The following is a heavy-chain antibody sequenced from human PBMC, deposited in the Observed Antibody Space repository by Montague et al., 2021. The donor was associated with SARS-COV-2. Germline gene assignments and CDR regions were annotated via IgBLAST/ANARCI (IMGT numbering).Heavy chain of an antibody. V-gene: IGHV4-39*07. Sequence: SETLSLTCTVSGGSISRSNYYWGWIRQPSGKGPGWIGNMYYSGSTYYNPSLKSRVTISIDTSKNQFSLKLSSVTAADTAVYYCARDDIVLQGVTKGMDVWGQGTTVTVSS. J-gene: IGHJ6*02. CDR1: GGSISRSNYY. D-gene: IGHD3-10*01. CDR2: MYYSGST. CDR3: ARDDIVLQGVTKGMDV.